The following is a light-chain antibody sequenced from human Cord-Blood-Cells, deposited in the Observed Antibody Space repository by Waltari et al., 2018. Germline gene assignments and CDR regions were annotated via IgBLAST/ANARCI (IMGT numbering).Light chain of an antibody. CDR1: SIYVLIYNL. CDR3: CSYAGSSTYV. CDR2: EGS. Sequence: QSALTQPASVSGSPGQSITISCTGTSIYVLIYNLFSLYQHHPGKAPKLMIYEGSKRPSGVSKRFSGSKSGNTASLTISGLQAEDEADYYCCSYAGSSTYVFGTGTKVTVL. V-gene: IGLV2-23*01. J-gene: IGLJ1*01.